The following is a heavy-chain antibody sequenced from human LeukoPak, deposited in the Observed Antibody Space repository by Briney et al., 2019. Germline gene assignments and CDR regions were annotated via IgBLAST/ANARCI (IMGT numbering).Heavy chain of an antibody. J-gene: IGHJ5*02. Sequence: PSETLSLTCTVSGGSISSYYWSWIRQPPGKGLEWIGYIYYSGSTNYNPSLKSRVTISVDTSKNQFSLKLSSVTAADTAVYYCASFNTYYYDSSGYYNWFDPWGQGTLVTVSS. CDR3: ASFNTYYYDSSGYYNWFDP. D-gene: IGHD3-22*01. CDR2: IYYSGST. V-gene: IGHV4-59*08. CDR1: GGSISSYY.